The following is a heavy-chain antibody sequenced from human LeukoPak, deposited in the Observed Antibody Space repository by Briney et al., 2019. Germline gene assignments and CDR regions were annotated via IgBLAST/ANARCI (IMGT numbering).Heavy chain of an antibody. CDR1: GFTFSRFG. D-gene: IGHD3-10*01. J-gene: IGHJ6*04. V-gene: IGHV3-30*02. CDR2: IRYDGSNK. Sequence: GGSLRLSCAASGFTFSRFGMHWVRQAPGKGLEWVAFIRYDGSNKYYADSVKGRFTISRDNSKNTLYLQMNSLRAEDTAVYYCAKAFTPLLWFGELSPDVWGKGTTVTISS. CDR3: AKAFTPLLWFGELSPDV.